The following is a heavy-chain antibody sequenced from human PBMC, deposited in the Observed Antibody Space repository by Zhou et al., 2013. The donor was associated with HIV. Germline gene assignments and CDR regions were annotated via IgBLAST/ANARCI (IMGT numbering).Heavy chain of an antibody. CDR3: ARDLGAGSGATYYYYYMDV. J-gene: IGHJ6*03. D-gene: IGHD1-26*01. CDR1: GYTFTGYY. Sequence: QVQLVQSGAEVKKPGASVKVSCKASGYTFTGYYMHWVRQAPGQGLEWMGWINPNSGGTNYAQKFQGRVTMTRDTSISTAYMELSRLRSDDTAVYYCARDLGAGSGATYYYYYMDVWGKGTTVTVSS. V-gene: IGHV1-2*02. CDR2: INPNSGGT.